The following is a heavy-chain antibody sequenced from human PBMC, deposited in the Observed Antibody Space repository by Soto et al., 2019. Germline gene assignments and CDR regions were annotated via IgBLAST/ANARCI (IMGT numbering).Heavy chain of an antibody. D-gene: IGHD2-8*01. CDR1: GFTFSSYW. V-gene: IGHV3-7*03. J-gene: IGHJ6*02. CDR3: ARTLGYCTNGVCPYYYYGMDV. Sequence: GGSLRLSCAASGFTFSSYWMSWVRQAPGKGLEWVANIKQDGSEKYYVDSVKGRFTISRDNAKNSLYLQMNSLRAEDTAVYYCARTLGYCTNGVCPYYYYGMDVWGQGTTVTVSS. CDR2: IKQDGSEK.